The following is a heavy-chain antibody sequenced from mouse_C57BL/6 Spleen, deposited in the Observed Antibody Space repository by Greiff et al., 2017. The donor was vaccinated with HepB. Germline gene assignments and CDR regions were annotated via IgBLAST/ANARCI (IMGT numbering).Heavy chain of an antibody. Sequence: VQRVESGAELVRPGASVTLSCKASGYTFTDYEMHWVKQTPVHGLEWIGAIDPETGGTAYNQKFKGKAILTADKSSSPAYMELRSLTSEDSAVYYCTRSITTVVADWYFDVWGTGTTVTVSS. CDR2: IDPETGGT. CDR3: TRSITTVVADWYFDV. D-gene: IGHD1-1*01. CDR1: GYTFTDYE. J-gene: IGHJ1*03. V-gene: IGHV1-15*01.